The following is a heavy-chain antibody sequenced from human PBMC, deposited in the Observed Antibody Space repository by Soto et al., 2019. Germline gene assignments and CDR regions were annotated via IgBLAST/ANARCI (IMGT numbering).Heavy chain of an antibody. J-gene: IGHJ5*02. CDR1: GFTFGSYW. CDR3: ACRGYCGSSSCDYRWFDP. D-gene: IGHD2-2*01. CDR2: IKQDGSEK. V-gene: IGHV3-7*01. Sequence: GGSLRLSCAASGFTFGSYWMSWVRQAPGKGLEWVANIKQDGSEKYYVDSVKGRFTISRDNAKNALCLQMNSLRAEDTAVYHWACRGYCGSSSCDYRWFDPWGQGTLVTVSS.